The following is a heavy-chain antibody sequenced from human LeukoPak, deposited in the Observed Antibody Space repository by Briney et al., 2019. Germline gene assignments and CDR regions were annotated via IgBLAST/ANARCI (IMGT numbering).Heavy chain of an antibody. CDR1: GFTFTNYA. D-gene: IGHD6-19*01. V-gene: IGHV3-23*01. J-gene: IGHJ4*02. Sequence: PGGSRRLSGAASGFTFTNYAISWVRQAPGKGLGWVSSTSGSSVRTYYADSVKGRFTTSRDNSRNTLYLQMNSLRAEDTAVYFWAKQSARFSSGWYIVYWGQGTLVTVSS. CDR2: TSGSSVRT. CDR3: AKQSARFSSGWYIVY.